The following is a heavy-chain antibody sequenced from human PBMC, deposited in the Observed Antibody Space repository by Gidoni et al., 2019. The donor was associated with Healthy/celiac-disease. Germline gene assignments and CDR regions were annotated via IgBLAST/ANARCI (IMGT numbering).Heavy chain of an antibody. CDR2: IYYSGST. CDR3: ASGYGSGSYYDY. Sequence: QVQLQESGPGLVKPSQPLSLTSTVSGGPISSGGYSWSWIRQHPGKGLEWIGYIYYSGSTYYNPSLKSRVTISVDTSKNQFSLKLSSVTAADTAVYYCASGYGSGSYYDYWGQGTLVTVSS. J-gene: IGHJ4*02. V-gene: IGHV4-31*03. CDR1: GGPISSGGYS. D-gene: IGHD3-10*01.